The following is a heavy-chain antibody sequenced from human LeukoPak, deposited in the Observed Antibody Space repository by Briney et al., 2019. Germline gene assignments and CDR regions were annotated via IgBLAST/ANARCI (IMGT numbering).Heavy chain of an antibody. D-gene: IGHD3/OR15-3a*01. Sequence: GGSLRLSCAASGFTVSSNYMSWVRQAPGKGLEWVSVIYSGGSTYYADSVKGRFTISRDNSKSTLYIQMNSLRAEDTAVYYCAREAKLDWRSFYYYYMDVWGKGTTVTISS. CDR3: AREAKLDWRSFYYYYMDV. CDR2: IYSGGST. CDR1: GFTVSSNY. J-gene: IGHJ6*03. V-gene: IGHV3-53*01.